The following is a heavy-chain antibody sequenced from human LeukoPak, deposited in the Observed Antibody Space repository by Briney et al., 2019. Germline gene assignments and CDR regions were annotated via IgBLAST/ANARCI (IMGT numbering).Heavy chain of an antibody. CDR1: GGSFSGYY. Sequence: SETLSLTCAVYGGSFSGYYWSWIRQPPGKGLEWIGEINHSGSTNYNPSLKSRVSISVDTSKNQFSLKLSSVTAADTAVYYCARGRNWFDPWGQGTLVTVSS. V-gene: IGHV4-34*01. J-gene: IGHJ5*02. CDR3: ARGRNWFDP. CDR2: INHSGST.